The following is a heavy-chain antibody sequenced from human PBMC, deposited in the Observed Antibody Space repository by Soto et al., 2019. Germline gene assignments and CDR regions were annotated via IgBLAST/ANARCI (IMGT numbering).Heavy chain of an antibody. CDR2: TYYRSKWYN. V-gene: IGHV6-1*01. CDR1: GDSVSSNSAA. J-gene: IGHJ4*02. D-gene: IGHD1-26*01. Sequence: QVQLQQSGPVLVKPSQTLSVTCGISGDSVSSNSAAWNWLRQSPSRGLEWLGRTYYRSKWYNDYSVSVESRITINPDTSKNRFSLQLNFVTPEDTAVYFCTRGEQYSGRIFDYCGQGALVTVSS. CDR3: TRGEQYSGRIFDY.